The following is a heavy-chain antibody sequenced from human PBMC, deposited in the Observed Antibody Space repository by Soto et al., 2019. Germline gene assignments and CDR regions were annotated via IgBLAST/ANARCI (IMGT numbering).Heavy chain of an antibody. V-gene: IGHV3-33*01. Sequence: QVQLVESGGGVVQPGRSLRLSCAASGFTFSSYGMHWVRQAPGKGLEWVAVIWYDGSNKYYADSVKGRFTISRDNSKNTLYLQMNSLRAEDTAVYYCARDQVVPAAVVYYYYGMDVWGQGTTVIVSS. CDR3: ARDQVVPAAVVYYYYGMDV. J-gene: IGHJ6*02. D-gene: IGHD2-2*01. CDR1: GFTFSSYG. CDR2: IWYDGSNK.